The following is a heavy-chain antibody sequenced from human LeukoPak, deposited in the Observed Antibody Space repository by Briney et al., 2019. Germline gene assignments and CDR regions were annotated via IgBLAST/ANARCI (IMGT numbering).Heavy chain of an antibody. Sequence: ASVKVSCKASGYTFTSYGISWVRQAPGQGLEWMGWISAYNGNTNYAQKFQGRVTMTRDTSISTAYMELSRLRSDDTAVYYCARDRGYGDYEPSNNWFDPWGQGTLVTVSS. CDR2: ISAYNGNT. V-gene: IGHV1-18*01. CDR1: GYTFTSYG. CDR3: ARDRGYGDYEPSNNWFDP. D-gene: IGHD4-17*01. J-gene: IGHJ5*02.